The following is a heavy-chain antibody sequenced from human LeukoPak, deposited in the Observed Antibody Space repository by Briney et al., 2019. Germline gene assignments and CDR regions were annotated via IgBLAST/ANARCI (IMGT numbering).Heavy chain of an antibody. CDR1: GYTFTSYG. D-gene: IGHD2-2*01. J-gene: IGHJ4*02. CDR3: ARVRDIVVVPAAFFDY. Sequence: GASVKVSCKASGYTFTSYGISWVRQAPGQGLEWMGWISAYNGNTNYAQKLQGRVTMTTDTSTGTAYMELRSLRSDDTAVYYCARVRDIVVVPAAFFDYWGQGTLVTVSS. V-gene: IGHV1-18*01. CDR2: ISAYNGNT.